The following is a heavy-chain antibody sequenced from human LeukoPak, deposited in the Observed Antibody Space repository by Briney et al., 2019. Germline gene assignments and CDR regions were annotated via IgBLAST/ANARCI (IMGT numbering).Heavy chain of an antibody. CDR2: ISGSGGST. V-gene: IGHV3-23*01. Sequence: PGGTPRLSRADSGVTFRNYAMSWVRQAPGKGLEWVSAISGSGGSTYYADSVKGRFTISRDNSKNTLYLQMNSLRAEDTAVYYCARGVATIEGFDYWGQGTLVTVSS. CDR3: ARGVATIEGFDY. CDR1: GVTFRNYA. J-gene: IGHJ4*02. D-gene: IGHD5-12*01.